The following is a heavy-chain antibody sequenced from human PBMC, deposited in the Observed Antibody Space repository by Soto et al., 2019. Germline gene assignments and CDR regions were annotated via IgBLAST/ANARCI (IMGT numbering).Heavy chain of an antibody. CDR3: ARGSHTAMVTGAMDV. CDR2: IVPIVGIA. D-gene: IGHD5-18*01. Sequence: QVQLVQSGAEVKKPGSSVKVSCKASGGTFSSDTISWVRQAPGQGLEWMGRIVPIVGIADYAQKFQGRVTLTADKSTSTAYMVLNSLRSEDTAVYYCARGSHTAMVTGAMDVWGQGTTVTVSS. CDR1: GGTFSSDT. J-gene: IGHJ6*02. V-gene: IGHV1-69*02.